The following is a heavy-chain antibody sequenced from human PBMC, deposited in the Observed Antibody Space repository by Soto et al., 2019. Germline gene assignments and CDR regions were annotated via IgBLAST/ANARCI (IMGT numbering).Heavy chain of an antibody. CDR2: ISYDGSNK. CDR3: ARERQCLDY. Sequence: GGSLRLSCAASGFTFSSYAMHWVRQAPGKGLEWVAVISYDGSNKYYADSVKGRFTISRDNSKNTLYLQMNSLRAEDTAVYYCARERQCLDYWGQGTLVTVSS. J-gene: IGHJ4*02. CDR1: GFTFSSYA. D-gene: IGHD6-19*01. V-gene: IGHV3-30-3*01.